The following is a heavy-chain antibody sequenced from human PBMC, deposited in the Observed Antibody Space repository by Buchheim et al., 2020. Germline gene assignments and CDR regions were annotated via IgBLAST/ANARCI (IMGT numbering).Heavy chain of an antibody. D-gene: IGHD5-18*01. CDR3: ARARIQLWLRHLRGEQYYFDY. CDR1: GFTFSSYW. J-gene: IGHJ4*02. Sequence: EVQLVESGGGLVQPGGSLRLSCAASGFTFSSYWMSWVRQAPGKGLEWEANIKQDGSEKYYVDSVKGRFTISRDNAKNSLYLQMNSLRAEDTAVYYCARARIQLWLRHLRGEQYYFDYWGQGTL. V-gene: IGHV3-7*01. CDR2: IKQDGSEK.